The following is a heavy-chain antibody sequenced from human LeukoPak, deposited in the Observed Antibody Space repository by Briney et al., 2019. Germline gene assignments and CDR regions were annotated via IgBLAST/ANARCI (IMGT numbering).Heavy chain of an antibody. Sequence: SSETLSLTCTVSGGSISSSSYYWSWVRQPPGKGLEWIGRIYTSGSTNYNPSLKSRVTMSVGTSKNQFSLKLRSVTAADTAVYYCARGYNWGSPTRNFYYLDVWGKGTTVTVSS. D-gene: IGHD7-27*01. CDR2: IYTSGST. J-gene: IGHJ6*03. CDR1: GGSISSSSYY. V-gene: IGHV4-61*02. CDR3: ARGYNWGSPTRNFYYLDV.